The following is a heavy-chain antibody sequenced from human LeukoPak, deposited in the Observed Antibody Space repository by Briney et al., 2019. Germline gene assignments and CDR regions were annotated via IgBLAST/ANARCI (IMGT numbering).Heavy chain of an antibody. V-gene: IGHV3-30*18. D-gene: IGHD6-19*01. CDR3: AKDLTVAGLDY. CDR1: GFTFSSYG. Sequence: GGSLRHSCAASGFTFSSYGMHWVRQAPGKGLEWVAVISYDGSNKYYADSVKGRFTISRDNSRNTLYLQMNSLRAEDTAVYYCAKDLTVAGLDYWGQGTLVTVSS. CDR2: ISYDGSNK. J-gene: IGHJ4*02.